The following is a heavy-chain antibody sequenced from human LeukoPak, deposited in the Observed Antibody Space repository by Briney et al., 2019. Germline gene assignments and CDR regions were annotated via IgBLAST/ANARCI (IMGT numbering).Heavy chain of an antibody. CDR3: SGRDY. CDR1: GFTFSSYA. D-gene: IGHD2-15*01. V-gene: IGHV3-30*04. CDR2: ISYDGSNK. J-gene: IGHJ4*02. Sequence: SGGSLRLSCAASGFTFSSYAMLWDRQAPGKGLEWVAVISYDGSNKYYADSVKGRFTISRDNSKNTLYLQMNSLRAEDTAVYYCSGRDYWGQGTLVTVSS.